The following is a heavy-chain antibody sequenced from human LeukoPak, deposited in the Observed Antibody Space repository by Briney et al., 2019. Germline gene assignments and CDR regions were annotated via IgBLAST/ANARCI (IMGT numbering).Heavy chain of an antibody. J-gene: IGHJ5*02. CDR2: IRYDGSNK. D-gene: IGHD1-26*01. Sequence: GGSLRLSCAASGFTFSSYGMHWVRQAPGKGLEWVAFIRYDGSNKYYADSVKGRFTISRDNSKNTLYLQMNSLRAEDTAVYYCAKDQVGAQYNWFDPWGQRTLVTVSS. CDR3: AKDQVGAQYNWFDP. CDR1: GFTFSSYG. V-gene: IGHV3-30*02.